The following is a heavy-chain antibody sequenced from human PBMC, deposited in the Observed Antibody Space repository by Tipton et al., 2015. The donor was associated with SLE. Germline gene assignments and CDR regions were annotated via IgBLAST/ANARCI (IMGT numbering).Heavy chain of an antibody. CDR2: IFTIGTT. CDR3: ARTEVGGYSHDAFDL. J-gene: IGHJ3*01. V-gene: IGHV4-61*02. CDR1: GGSIRSGSYY. D-gene: IGHD6-25*01. Sequence: TLSLTCTVSGGSIRSGSYYWTWIRQPAGTGLEWIGRIFTIGTTSYNPSLKSQVTISLDTSKNQFSLKLSSVTAADTAVYYCARTEVGGYSHDAFDLWGHGTMVTVSS.